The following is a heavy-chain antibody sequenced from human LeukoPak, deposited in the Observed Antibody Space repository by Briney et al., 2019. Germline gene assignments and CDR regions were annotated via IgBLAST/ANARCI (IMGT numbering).Heavy chain of an antibody. V-gene: IGHV3-21*01. Sequence: GGSLRLSCAASGFTFTTYTMNWVRQAPGKGLEWVSSISSSSSYIYYADSVKGRFTISRDDSKNTLYLQMNSLRAEDTAVYYCARDLPKDYWGQGTLVTVSS. CDR2: ISSSSSYI. D-gene: IGHD2-2*01. J-gene: IGHJ4*02. CDR1: GFTFTTYT. CDR3: ARDLPKDY.